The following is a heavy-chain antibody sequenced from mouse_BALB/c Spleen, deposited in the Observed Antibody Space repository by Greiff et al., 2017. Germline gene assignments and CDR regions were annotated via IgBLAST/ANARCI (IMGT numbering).Heavy chain of an antibody. CDR2: IYPGNVNT. V-gene: IGHV1S56*01. Sequence: QVQLQQSGPELVKPGASVRISCKASGYTFTSYYIHWVKQRPGQGLEWIGWIYPGNVNTKYNEKFKGKATLTADKSSSTAYMQLSSLTSEDSAVYFCASGDGYRFAYWGQGTLVTVSA. J-gene: IGHJ3*01. CDR1: GYTFTSYY. D-gene: IGHD2-3*01. CDR3: ASGDGYRFAY.